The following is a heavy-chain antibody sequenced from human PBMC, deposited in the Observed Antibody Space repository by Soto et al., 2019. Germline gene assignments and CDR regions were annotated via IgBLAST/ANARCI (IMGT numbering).Heavy chain of an antibody. CDR3: ARDDSFTYYYGSGSYYG. Sequence: QVQLVQSGAEVKKPGSSVKVSCKASGGTFSSYTIIWVRQAPGQGLEWMGRIIPILGIANYAQKFQGRVTITADKSTSTAYMELSSLRSEDTAVYYCARDDSFTYYYGSGSYYGWGQGTLVTVSS. CDR1: GGTFSSYT. V-gene: IGHV1-69*08. J-gene: IGHJ4*02. CDR2: IIPILGIA. D-gene: IGHD3-10*01.